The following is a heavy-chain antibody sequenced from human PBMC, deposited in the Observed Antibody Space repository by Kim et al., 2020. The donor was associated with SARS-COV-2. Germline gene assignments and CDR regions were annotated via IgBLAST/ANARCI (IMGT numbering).Heavy chain of an antibody. V-gene: IGHV4-59*13. Sequence: SETLSLTCTVSGGSISSYYWSWIRQPPGKGLEWIGYIYYSGSTNYNPSLKSRVTISVDTSKNQFSLKLSSVTAADTAVYYCARTDSGSYPYYYYGMDVWGQGTTVTVSS. J-gene: IGHJ6*02. D-gene: IGHD1-26*01. CDR2: IYYSGST. CDR3: ARTDSGSYPYYYYGMDV. CDR1: GGSISSYY.